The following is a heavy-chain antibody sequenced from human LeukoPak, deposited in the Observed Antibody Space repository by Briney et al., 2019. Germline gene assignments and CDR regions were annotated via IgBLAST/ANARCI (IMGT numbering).Heavy chain of an antibody. J-gene: IGHJ6*02. D-gene: IGHD5-12*01. Sequence: GGSLRLSCAASGFTFTNYAMSWVRQAPGKGLEWVSAISGSGGSTSYADSVKGRFTISRDNSKNTLYLHMKSLRAEDTAVYYCAKSVATISKGMDVWGQGTTVTVSS. CDR2: ISGSGGST. CDR1: GFTFTNYA. V-gene: IGHV3-23*01. CDR3: AKSVATISKGMDV.